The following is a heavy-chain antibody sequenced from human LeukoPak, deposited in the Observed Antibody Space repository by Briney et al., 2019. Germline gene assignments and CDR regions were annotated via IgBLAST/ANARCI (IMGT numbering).Heavy chain of an antibody. Sequence: SETLSLTCTVSGGSISSYYWSWIRQPPGKGLEWIGYIYYSGSTNYNPSLKSRVTISVDTSKNQFSLKLSPVTAADTAVYYCAREHDYGQLTPAYWGQGTLVTVSS. V-gene: IGHV4-59*01. J-gene: IGHJ4*02. CDR1: GGSISSYY. D-gene: IGHD4-17*01. CDR3: AREHDYGQLTPAY. CDR2: IYYSGST.